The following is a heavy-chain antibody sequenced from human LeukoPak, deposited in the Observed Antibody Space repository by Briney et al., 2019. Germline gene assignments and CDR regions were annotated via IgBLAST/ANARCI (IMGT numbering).Heavy chain of an antibody. CDR2: INPSGGST. CDR3: AREGARGSYYGEFDY. J-gene: IGHJ4*02. V-gene: IGHV1-46*01. CDR1: GYTFTSHY. Sequence: ASVKVSCKASGYTFTSHYMHWVRQAPGQGLEWMGIINPSGGSTSYAQKFQGRVTMTTDMSTSTVYMELSSLRSEDTAVYYCAREGARGSYYGEFDYWGQGTLVTVSS. D-gene: IGHD1-26*01.